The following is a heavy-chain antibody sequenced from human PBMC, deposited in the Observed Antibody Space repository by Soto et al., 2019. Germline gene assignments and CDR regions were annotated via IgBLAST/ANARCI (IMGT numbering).Heavy chain of an antibody. CDR2: IYPGDSDT. CDR1: GYSFTTYW. CDR3: ARHRVYYDNSGYYHAFDI. Sequence: GESLKISCQGSGYSFTTYWIGWVRQMPGKGLEWMGIIYPGDSDTTYSPSFQGQVTISADKSISTAYLQWSSLKASDTAMYYCARHRVYYDNSGYYHAFDIWGQGTMVTVSS. D-gene: IGHD3-22*01. V-gene: IGHV5-51*01. J-gene: IGHJ3*02.